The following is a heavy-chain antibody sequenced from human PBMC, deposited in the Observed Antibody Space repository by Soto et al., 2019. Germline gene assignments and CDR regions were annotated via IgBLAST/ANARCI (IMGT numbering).Heavy chain of an antibody. V-gene: IGHV1-46*01. Sequence: ASVKVSCKASGYTFTSYYMHWVRQAPGQGLEWMGIINPSGGSTSYAQKFQGRVTMTRDTSTSTVYMELSSLRSEDTAVYYCARDFVRLGGSYGYFDYWGQGTLVTVSS. J-gene: IGHJ4*02. D-gene: IGHD1-26*01. CDR3: ARDFVRLGGSYGYFDY. CDR2: INPSGGST. CDR1: GYTFTSYY.